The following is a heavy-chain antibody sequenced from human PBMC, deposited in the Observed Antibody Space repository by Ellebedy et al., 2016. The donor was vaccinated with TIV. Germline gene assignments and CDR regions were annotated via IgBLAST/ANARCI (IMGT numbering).Heavy chain of an antibody. V-gene: IGHV1-3*01. D-gene: IGHD3-22*01. Sequence: ASVKVSCKASGYSFTSYAMHWVRQAPGQRLEWMGWITAGNGNTKYSQKFQGRVTITRDTSASTAYMELSSLRSEDTAVYYCARARNYYDSSGYYQKSYGMDVWGQGTTVTVSS. CDR1: GYSFTSYA. CDR3: ARARNYYDSSGYYQKSYGMDV. CDR2: ITAGNGNT. J-gene: IGHJ6*02.